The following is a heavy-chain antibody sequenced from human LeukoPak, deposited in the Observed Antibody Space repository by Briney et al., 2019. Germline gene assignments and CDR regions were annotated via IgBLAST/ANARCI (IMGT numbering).Heavy chain of an antibody. CDR1: GGSISSSNW. CDR3: ARATRGVAGRGYFDY. V-gene: IGHV4-4*02. J-gene: IGHJ4*02. CDR2: IYHSGST. Sequence: PSETLSLTCAVSGGSISSSNWWSWVRQPPGKGLEWIGEIYHSGSTNYNPSLKSRVTISVDTSKNQFSLKLSSVTAADTAVYYCARATRGVAGRGYFDYWGQGTLVTVSS. D-gene: IGHD3-10*01.